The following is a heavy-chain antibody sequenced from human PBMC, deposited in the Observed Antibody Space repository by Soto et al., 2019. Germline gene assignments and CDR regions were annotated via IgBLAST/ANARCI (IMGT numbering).Heavy chain of an antibody. V-gene: IGHV1-69*02. CDR2: IIPILGIA. Sequence: QVQLVQSGAEVKKPGSSVKVSCKASGGTFSSYTISWVRRAPGQGLEWMGRIIPILGIANYAQKFQGRVTITADKSTSTAYMELSSLRSEDTAVYYCAIYGSGRTFDNWGQGTLVTVSS. J-gene: IGHJ4*02. D-gene: IGHD3-10*01. CDR3: AIYGSGRTFDN. CDR1: GGTFSSYT.